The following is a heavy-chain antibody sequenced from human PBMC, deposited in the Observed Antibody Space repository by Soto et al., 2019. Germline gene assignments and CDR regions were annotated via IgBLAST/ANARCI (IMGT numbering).Heavy chain of an antibody. J-gene: IGHJ6*02. CDR3: ARVAYYDFWSGYAPDV. CDR2: IYHSGST. Sequence: SETLSLTCAVSGGSISSGGYSWSWIRQPPGKGLEWIGYIYHSGSTYYSPSLKSRVTISVDRSKNQFSLKLSSVTAADTAVYYCARVAYYDFWSGYAPDVWGQGTTVTVSS. CDR1: GGSISSGGYS. D-gene: IGHD3-3*01. V-gene: IGHV4-30-2*01.